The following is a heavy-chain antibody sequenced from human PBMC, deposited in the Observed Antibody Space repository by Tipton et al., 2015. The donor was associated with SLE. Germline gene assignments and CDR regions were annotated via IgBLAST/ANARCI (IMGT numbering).Heavy chain of an antibody. V-gene: IGHV4-39*07. Sequence: LRLSCSVSGVSISTNNYYWGWLRQPPGKGLEWIGSIFYIGHTYYNPSLKSPFTISVDTSKNQFSLKLTSATAADTAVYYCARQMIVGDSIDWFDPWGQGTLITVSS. CDR1: GVSISTNNYY. J-gene: IGHJ5*02. CDR3: ARQMIVGDSIDWFDP. D-gene: IGHD2-21*01. CDR2: IFYIGHT.